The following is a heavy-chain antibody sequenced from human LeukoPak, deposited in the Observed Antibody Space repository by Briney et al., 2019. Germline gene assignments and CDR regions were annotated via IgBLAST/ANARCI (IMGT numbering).Heavy chain of an antibody. CDR2: ISYDGSNE. CDR1: GFTFSSYV. Sequence: PGGSLRLSCAASGFTFSSYVMHWVRQAPGRGLEWVAIISYDGSNEYYADSVKGRFTISRDNAKNSLYLQMNSLRAEDTAVYYCARDLRVVPSYFDYWGQGTLVTVSS. V-gene: IGHV3-30-3*01. J-gene: IGHJ4*02. D-gene: IGHD2-15*01. CDR3: ARDLRVVPSYFDY.